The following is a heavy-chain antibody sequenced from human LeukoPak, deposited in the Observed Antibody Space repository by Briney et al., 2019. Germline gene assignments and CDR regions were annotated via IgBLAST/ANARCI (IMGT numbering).Heavy chain of an antibody. J-gene: IGHJ5*02. CDR1: GGSTSSGGYS. V-gene: IGHV4-30-2*01. D-gene: IGHD2-2*01. CDR2: IYHSGST. CDR3: ARVVVIPAAIGWFDP. Sequence: SETLSLTCAVSGGSTSSGGYSWSWIRQPPGKGLEWIGYIYHSGSTYYNPSLKSRVTISVDRSKNQFSLKLSSVTAADTAVYYCARVVVIPAAIGWFDPWGQGTLVTVSS.